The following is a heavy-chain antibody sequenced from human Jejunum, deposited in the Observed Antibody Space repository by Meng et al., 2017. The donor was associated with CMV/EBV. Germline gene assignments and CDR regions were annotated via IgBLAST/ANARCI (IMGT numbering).Heavy chain of an antibody. V-gene: IGHV3-48*03. Sequence: TISNYEMHWVRRTPGKGLEWLSYIDNSATTIYYADAVRGRFTISRDNAKNSLYLQMNSLGAGDTALYYCARGRITRIRGVLLFDYWGQGALVTVSS. CDR2: IDNSATTI. CDR3: ARGRITRIRGVLLFDY. D-gene: IGHD3-10*01. CDR1: TISNYE. J-gene: IGHJ4*02.